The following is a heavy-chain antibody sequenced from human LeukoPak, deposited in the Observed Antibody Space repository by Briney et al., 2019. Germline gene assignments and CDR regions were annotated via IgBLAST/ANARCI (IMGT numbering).Heavy chain of an antibody. V-gene: IGHV3-30*18. D-gene: IGHD4-17*01. Sequence: GGSLRLSCAASGFSFISYVMHWVRQAPGKGLEWVGVISDDGRNKKYADSVKGRFTISGDNSKDTLYLQMNSLRDEDTAVYYCAKRPSDYGDYVTYFDYWGQGTLVTVYS. J-gene: IGHJ4*02. CDR1: GFSFISYV. CDR2: ISDDGRNK. CDR3: AKRPSDYGDYVTYFDY.